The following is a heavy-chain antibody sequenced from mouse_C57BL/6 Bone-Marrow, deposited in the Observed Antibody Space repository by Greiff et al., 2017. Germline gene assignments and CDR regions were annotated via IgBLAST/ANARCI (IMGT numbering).Heavy chain of an antibody. CDR2: INPSNGGT. Sequence: QVQLQQSGTELVKPGASVKLSCKASGYTFTSYWMHWVKQRPGQGLEWIGNINPSNGGTNYNEKFKSKATLTVDKSSSTAYMQLSSLTSEDSAVYYGARGWGYYYGSSDDWGQGTTLTVSS. J-gene: IGHJ2*01. V-gene: IGHV1-53*01. CDR3: ARGWGYYYGSSDD. D-gene: IGHD1-1*01. CDR1: GYTFTSYW.